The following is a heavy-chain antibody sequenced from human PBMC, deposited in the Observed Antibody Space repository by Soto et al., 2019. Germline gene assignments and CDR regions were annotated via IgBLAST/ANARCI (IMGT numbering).Heavy chain of an antibody. D-gene: IGHD3-16*01. J-gene: IGHJ4*02. CDR3: AKGNGNYASGTFAH. CDR1: GFTVTKFA. CDR2: LSGTADST. V-gene: IGHV3-23*01. Sequence: GGSLILSCTASGFTVTKFAMSWVLQAPGKGLEWVSLLSGTADSTHYADSVKGRFTISRDDSKATLYLQMTGLRAEDTAVYYCAKGNGNYASGTFAHWGPGTLITVSS.